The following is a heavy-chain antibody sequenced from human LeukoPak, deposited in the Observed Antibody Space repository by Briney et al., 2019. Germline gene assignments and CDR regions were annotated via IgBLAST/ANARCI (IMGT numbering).Heavy chain of an antibody. D-gene: IGHD4-17*01. CDR2: INPSGVST. CDR1: GYTFTSYY. V-gene: IGHV1-46*01. J-gene: IGHJ4*02. CDR3: ARDTRDGYGDQNADY. Sequence: GASLKVSCKASGYTFTSYYMHWVRQAPVQGLEWMGIINPSGVSTSYAQKIQGRVTTTTEESTSTAYMQLSSLRPEDTAVYYCARDTRDGYGDQNADYWGQGTLVTVSS.